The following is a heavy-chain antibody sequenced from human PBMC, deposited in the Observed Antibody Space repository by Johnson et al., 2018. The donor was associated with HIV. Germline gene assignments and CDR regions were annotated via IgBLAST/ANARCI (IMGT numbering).Heavy chain of an antibody. Sequence: QVQLVESGGGLVQPGGSLRLSCAASGFTFSSYAMHWVRQAPGKGLEWVAVISYDGSNKYYADSVKGRFTISRDNSNNTLYLQMNSLRAEDTAVYYCVRNDPAAGTGDAFDIWGQGTMVTVSS. CDR2: ISYDGSNK. J-gene: IGHJ3*02. V-gene: IGHV3-30-3*01. CDR1: GFTFSSYA. D-gene: IGHD6-13*01. CDR3: VRNDPAAGTGDAFDI.